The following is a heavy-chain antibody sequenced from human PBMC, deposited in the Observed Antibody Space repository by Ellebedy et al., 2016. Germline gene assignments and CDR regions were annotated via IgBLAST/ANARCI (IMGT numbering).Heavy chain of an antibody. V-gene: IGHV3-74*01. J-gene: IGHJ3*02. CDR1: GFTFSSYW. Sequence: GGSLRLSCAASGFTFSSYWMHWVRQAPGKGLVWVSRINSDGSSTSYADSVKGRFTISRDNAKNSLYLQMNSLRAEDTALYYCARMVAAAFDAFDIWGQGTMVTVSS. D-gene: IGHD6-13*01. CDR3: ARMVAAAFDAFDI. CDR2: INSDGSST.